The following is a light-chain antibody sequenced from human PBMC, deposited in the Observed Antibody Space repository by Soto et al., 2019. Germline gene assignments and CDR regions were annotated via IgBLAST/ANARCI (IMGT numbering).Light chain of an antibody. CDR3: QQYDSSPWT. CDR2: GAS. J-gene: IGKJ1*01. V-gene: IGKV3-20*01. Sequence: EIVLTQSPGTLSLSPGERATLSCRASQSVSCSFLAWYQQKPGQAPRLLIYGASSRATGIPDRFSGSGSGTDFTLTISRLEPEDFAVYYCQQYDSSPWTFGLGTKVEIK. CDR1: QSVSCSF.